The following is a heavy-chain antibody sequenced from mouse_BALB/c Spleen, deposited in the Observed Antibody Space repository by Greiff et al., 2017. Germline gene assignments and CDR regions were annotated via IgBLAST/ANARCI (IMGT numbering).Heavy chain of an antibody. J-gene: IGHJ2*01. Sequence: EVQRVESGAELVKPGASVKLSCTASGFNIKDTYMHWVKQRPEQGLEWIGRIDPANGNTKYDPKFQGKATITADTSSNTAYLQLSSLTSEDTAVYYCVEDITTATDYWGQGTTLTVSS. CDR2: IDPANGNT. CDR1: GFNIKDTY. CDR3: VEDITTATDY. V-gene: IGHV14-3*02. D-gene: IGHD1-2*01.